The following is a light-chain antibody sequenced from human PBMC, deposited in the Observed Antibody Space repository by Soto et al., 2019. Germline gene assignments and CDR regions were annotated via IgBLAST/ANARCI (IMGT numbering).Light chain of an antibody. J-gene: IGKJ1*01. CDR1: QSISTY. CDR3: QQSYSTTWT. CDR2: AAS. V-gene: IGKV1-39*01. Sequence: DIQMTQSPPSLSASVGDIVTITCRASQSISTYLSWYQQKPGKAPKLLIFAASSLQSEVPSRSSGSRSGTDFTLTISGLQPEEFATYYCQQSYSTTWTVGKGTKLVI.